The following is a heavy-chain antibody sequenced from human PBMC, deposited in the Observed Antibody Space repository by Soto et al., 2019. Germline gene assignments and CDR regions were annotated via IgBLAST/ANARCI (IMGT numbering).Heavy chain of an antibody. CDR2: IIPIFGTA. J-gene: IGHJ6*02. CDR3: EAATTTIFGVVNHPRGGMDV. D-gene: IGHD3-3*01. V-gene: IGHV1-69*06. Sequence: GASVKVSCKASGGTFSSYAISWGRQAPGQGLEWMGGIIPIFGTANYAQKFQGRVTITADKSTSTAYMELSSLRSEDTAVYYCEAATTTIFGVVNHPRGGMDVWGQGTTVTVSS. CDR1: GGTFSSYA.